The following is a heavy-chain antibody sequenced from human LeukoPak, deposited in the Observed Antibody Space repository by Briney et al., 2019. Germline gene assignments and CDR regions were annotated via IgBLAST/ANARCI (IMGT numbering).Heavy chain of an antibody. CDR1: GYTFTGYY. V-gene: IGHV1-2*02. J-gene: IGHJ4*02. D-gene: IGHD5-12*01. CDR3: ARDLGLLYGYSGYDSDY. Sequence: ASVKVSCKASGYTFTGYYMHWVRQAPGQGLEWMGWINPNSGGTNYAQKFQGRVTMTRDTSISTAYMELSRLRSDDTAVYYCARDLGLLYGYSGYDSDYWGQGTLVTVSP. CDR2: INPNSGGT.